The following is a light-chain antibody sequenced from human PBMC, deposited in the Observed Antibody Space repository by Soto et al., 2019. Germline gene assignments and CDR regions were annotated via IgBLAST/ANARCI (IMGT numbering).Light chain of an antibody. CDR3: QQSFSPLRT. V-gene: IGKV1-39*01. J-gene: IGKJ1*01. CDR2: AAS. CDR1: QSISNY. Sequence: DIQMTQSPSSLSASVGDRVTITCRASQSISNYLNWYQQKPGKAPKLLIYAASSMPSGVPSRFSGSGSETYFTLTSGRPQPDESATYYGQQSFSPLRTFGQGTKVE.